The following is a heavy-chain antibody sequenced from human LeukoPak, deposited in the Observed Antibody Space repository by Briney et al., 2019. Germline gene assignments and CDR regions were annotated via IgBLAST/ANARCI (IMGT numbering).Heavy chain of an antibody. J-gene: IGHJ4*02. D-gene: IGHD2-15*01. CDR1: GFSFGEYW. CDR3: ARDGSCFDF. V-gene: IGHV3-7*01. CDR2: IKGDGSKI. Sequence: PGGSPRLSCGASGFSFGEYWMSWVRQAPGRGPEWVANIKGDGSKIYYVDSVKGRFTISRDNDKNSLYLQMNNLRVEDTAVYHCARDGSCFDFWGQGALVTVSS.